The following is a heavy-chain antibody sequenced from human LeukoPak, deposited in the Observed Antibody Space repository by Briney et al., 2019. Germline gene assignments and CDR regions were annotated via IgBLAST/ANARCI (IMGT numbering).Heavy chain of an antibody. J-gene: IGHJ4*02. CDR1: GFTFSSYS. D-gene: IGHD2-21*02. Sequence: GGSLRLSCAAPGFTFSSYSMNWVRQAPGKGLEWVSYIGTSGSTIYYADSVKGRFTISRDNAKNSLYLQMNSLRDEDTAVYYCARDGVTYCGGDCYLDYWGQGTLVTVSS. V-gene: IGHV3-48*02. CDR2: IGTSGSTI. CDR3: ARDGVTYCGGDCYLDY.